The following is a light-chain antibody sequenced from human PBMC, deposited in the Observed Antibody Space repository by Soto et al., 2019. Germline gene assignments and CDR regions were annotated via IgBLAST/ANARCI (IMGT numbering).Light chain of an antibody. V-gene: IGKV1-5*03. CDR1: QSISSW. CDR2: KAS. J-gene: IGKJ4*01. Sequence: IQMAQPPSTLSASVGDRVTITWRASQSISSWLAWYQQKPGKAPKLLIYKASSLESGVPSRFSGSGSGTEFTLTISSLQPDDFATYYCQQYNSYPHTFGGGTRWIS. CDR3: QQYNSYPHT.